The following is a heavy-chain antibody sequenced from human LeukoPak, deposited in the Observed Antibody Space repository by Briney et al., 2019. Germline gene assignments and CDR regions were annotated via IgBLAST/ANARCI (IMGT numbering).Heavy chain of an antibody. Sequence: GGSLRLSCAASGFTFSSYSMNWVRQAPGKGLEWVSSISSSSSYIYYADSVKGRFTISRDNAKNSLYLQMNSLRAEDTAVYYCARDRTAGYSSSRVFDYWGQGTLVTVSS. V-gene: IGHV3-21*01. CDR2: ISSSSSYI. CDR3: ARDRTAGYSSSRVFDY. CDR1: GFTFSSYS. J-gene: IGHJ4*02. D-gene: IGHD6-13*01.